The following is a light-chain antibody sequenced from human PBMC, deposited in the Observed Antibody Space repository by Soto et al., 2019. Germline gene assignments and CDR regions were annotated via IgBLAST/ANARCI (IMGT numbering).Light chain of an antibody. Sequence: DIQITQSPSTLSASVVERVTITCRASQSISSWLARYQQKPGKAPKLLIYKASSLESGVPSRFSGSGSGTDFTLTVNSLQPEDFATYYCQQSYSSPTTFGQGTRLEIK. V-gene: IGKV1-5*03. CDR2: KAS. CDR3: QQSYSSPTT. CDR1: QSISSW. J-gene: IGKJ5*01.